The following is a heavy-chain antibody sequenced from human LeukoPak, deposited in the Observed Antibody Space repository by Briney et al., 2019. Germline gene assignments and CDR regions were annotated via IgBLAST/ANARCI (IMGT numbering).Heavy chain of an antibody. V-gene: IGHV4-61*02. CDR3: ARAHDSSGYYYGYFAY. D-gene: IGHD3-22*01. CDR2: NYTSGST. J-gene: IGHJ4*02. Sequence: SQTLSLTCTVSGGSISSGSYYWSWLRQPAGKGLEWIGRNYTSGSTNYNPSLKSRVTISVDTSKNHFSLKQSSVTAADETVYYCARAHDSSGYYYGYFAYWGQGTLVTVSS. CDR1: GGSISSGSYY.